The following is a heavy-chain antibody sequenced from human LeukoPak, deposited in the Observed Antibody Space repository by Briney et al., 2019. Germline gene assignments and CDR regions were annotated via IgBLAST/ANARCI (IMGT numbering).Heavy chain of an antibody. V-gene: IGHV1-18*01. CDR3: ARDRTTRYYYMDV. D-gene: IGHD1-7*01. J-gene: IGHJ6*03. Sequence: GASVRVSCKASGYAFTSYGISWVRQAPGQGLEWMGWISAYNGNTNYAQKLQGRVTMTTDTSTSTAYMELRSLRSDDTAVYYCARDRTTRYYYMDVWGKGTTVTVSS. CDR2: ISAYNGNT. CDR1: GYAFTSYG.